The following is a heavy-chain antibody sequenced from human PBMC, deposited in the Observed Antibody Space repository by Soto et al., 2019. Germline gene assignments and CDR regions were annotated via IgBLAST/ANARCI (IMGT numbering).Heavy chain of an antibody. CDR3: AKDGGSGVTFDY. CDR2: ISSDGRNK. D-gene: IGHD2-15*01. Sequence: QVQLVESGGGVDQPGKSLRLSCAASGFTFTTYAMKWVRQSPGTGLEWVAVISSDGRNKFYADSVKGRFTISRDNSKNTLYLQTNSLTADDTAVYYCAKDGGSGVTFDYWGQGTLVTVSS. CDR1: GFTFTTYA. J-gene: IGHJ4*02. V-gene: IGHV3-30*18.